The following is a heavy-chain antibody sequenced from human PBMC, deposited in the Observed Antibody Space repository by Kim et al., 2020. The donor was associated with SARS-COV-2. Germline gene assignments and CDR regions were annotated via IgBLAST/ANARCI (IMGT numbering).Heavy chain of an antibody. CDR3: ARGGSGGSWQRWFQH. V-gene: IGHV7-4-1*02. D-gene: IGHD2-15*01. J-gene: IGHJ1*01. Sequence: QSVTGRFVFSLDTSVSTAYLQISSLKAEDTAVYYCARGGSGGSWQRWFQHWGQGTLVTVSS.